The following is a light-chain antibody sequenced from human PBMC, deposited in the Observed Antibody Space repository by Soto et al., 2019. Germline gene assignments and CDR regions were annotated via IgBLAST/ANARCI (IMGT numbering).Light chain of an antibody. CDR1: ISDVGGYNF. V-gene: IGLV2-14*03. CDR2: EVS. CDR3: SSYTTSSTVV. Sequence: LTQPSSVCGSPGQADTISCTGTISDVGGYNFVSWYQQHPGKAPKLMIYEVSNRPSGVSNRFSGSKYGNTASLTISGLQPEDEADYYCSSYTTSSTVVFGTGNKVTVL. J-gene: IGLJ1*01.